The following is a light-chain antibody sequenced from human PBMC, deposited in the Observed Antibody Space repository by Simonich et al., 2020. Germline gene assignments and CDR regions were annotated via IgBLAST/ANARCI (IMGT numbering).Light chain of an antibody. CDR1: QSVSSY. CDR2: DAS. J-gene: IGKJ4*01. V-gene: IGKV3-11*01. CDR3: QQRSNWPPLT. Sequence: EIVLTQSPATLSLSPGERATLSCRASQSVSSYLAWYQQKPGQAPRLLIYDASNSATGIPASFSSSGSGTDFTLTISSLEPEDFAVYYCQQRSNWPPLTFGGGTKVEIK.